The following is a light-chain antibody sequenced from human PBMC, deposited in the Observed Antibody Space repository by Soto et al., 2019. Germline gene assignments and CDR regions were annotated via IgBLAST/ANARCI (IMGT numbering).Light chain of an antibody. CDR2: HAS. V-gene: IGKV1-5*01. Sequence: DIQITQSPSTLPASVGDRVTITCRTSQSISNWLAWYQQKPGTAPKLLIYHASNLESGVPSRFSGSGSGTDFTLIISNLQTDDLATYYCQQFKDYVWTVGQGTKGDIK. J-gene: IGKJ1*01. CDR1: QSISNW. CDR3: QQFKDYVWT.